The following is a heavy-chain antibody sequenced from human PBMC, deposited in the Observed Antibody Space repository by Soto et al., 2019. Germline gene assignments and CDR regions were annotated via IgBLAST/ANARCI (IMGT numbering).Heavy chain of an antibody. CDR3: AKDQAYCSGGSCYSYYYGMDV. Sequence: GGSLRLSCAASGFTFSSYAMSWVRQAPGKGLEWVSAISGSGGSTYYADSVKGRFTISRDNSKNTLYLQMNSLRAEDTAVYYCAKDQAYCSGGSCYSYYYGMDVWGQGTTVTVSS. CDR2: ISGSGGST. J-gene: IGHJ6*02. D-gene: IGHD2-15*01. CDR1: GFTFSSYA. V-gene: IGHV3-23*01.